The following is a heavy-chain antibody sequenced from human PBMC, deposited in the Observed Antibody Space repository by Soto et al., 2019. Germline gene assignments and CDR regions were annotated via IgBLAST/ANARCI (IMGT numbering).Heavy chain of an antibody. Sequence: SETLSLTCTVSGGSISSGGYYWSWIRQHPGKGLEWIGYIYYSGSTYYNPSLKSRVTISVDTSKNQFSLNLSSVTAADTAVYYCAREPTYYYDSSGSHRWFDPWGQGTLVTVSS. D-gene: IGHD3-22*01. J-gene: IGHJ5*02. V-gene: IGHV4-31*03. CDR1: GGSISSGGYY. CDR2: IYYSGST. CDR3: AREPTYYYDSSGSHRWFDP.